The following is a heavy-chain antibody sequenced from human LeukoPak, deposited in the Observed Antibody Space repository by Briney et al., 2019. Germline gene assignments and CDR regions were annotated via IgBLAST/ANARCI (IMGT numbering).Heavy chain of an antibody. D-gene: IGHD2-2*01. CDR1: GFTFSSYL. CDR3: ARDSHKWSVVPDAHID. J-gene: IGHJ4*02. CDR2: INQDGREK. Sequence: PGGSLTLSCPASGFTFSSYLMSWVRQAPGKGLDGVANINQDGREKYYVDSVEGRFTISRDNAKNSLCLQINSLRAEGTAVYYCARDSHKWSVVPDAHIDWGQRTLVTVSS. V-gene: IGHV3-7*01.